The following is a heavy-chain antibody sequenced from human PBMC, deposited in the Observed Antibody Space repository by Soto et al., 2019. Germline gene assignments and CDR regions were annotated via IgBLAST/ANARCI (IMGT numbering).Heavy chain of an antibody. Sequence: QVQLVQSGPEVKKSGSSVKVSCKLSGGTFTSETISWVRQAPGQGLEWMGRIIPILGTGNYAQKFQGRITITDDKSTNTGYMEWSSLTSADTAVYFCAREECSYKMGTFPFYYMEVWGNGTTVTVSS. D-gene: IGHD3-10*01. V-gene: IGHV1-69*08. CDR2: IIPILGTG. CDR3: AREECSYKMGTFPFYYMEV. J-gene: IGHJ6*03. CDR1: GGTFTSET.